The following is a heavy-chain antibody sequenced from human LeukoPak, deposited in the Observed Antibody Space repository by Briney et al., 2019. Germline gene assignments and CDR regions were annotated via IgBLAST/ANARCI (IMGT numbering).Heavy chain of an antibody. D-gene: IGHD6-6*01. CDR1: GYTFTNYD. J-gene: IGHJ3*02. Sequence: GASVKVSCKASGYTFTNYDINWVRQATGQGLEWMGWMNPNSGNTGYAQKLQGRVSITRDTSISTAYMELSSLRSEDTAVYYCAREDGGSSGAFDIWGQGTTVTVSS. CDR2: MNPNSGNT. CDR3: AREDGGSSGAFDI. V-gene: IGHV1-8*03.